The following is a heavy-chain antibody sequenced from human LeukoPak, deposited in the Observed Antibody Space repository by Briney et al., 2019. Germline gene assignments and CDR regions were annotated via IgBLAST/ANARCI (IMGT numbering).Heavy chain of an antibody. D-gene: IGHD3-22*01. CDR3: ARRDYYDSTGYFEY. CDR2: VHRSGST. J-gene: IGHJ4*02. Sequence: SGTLSFTCNVSGGSITTSDWWSWVRQPPGKGMEWVGEVHRSGSTNYNPSLKRRVTISVDKSKNQFSLKLSSVTAADTAVYYCARRDYYDSTGYFEYWGQGTLVTVSS. V-gene: IGHV4-4*02. CDR1: GGSITTSDW.